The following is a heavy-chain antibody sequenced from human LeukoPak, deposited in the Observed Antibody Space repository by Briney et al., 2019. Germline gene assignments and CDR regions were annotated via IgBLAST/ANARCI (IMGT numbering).Heavy chain of an antibody. CDR2: ISYDGSNK. D-gene: IGHD3-10*02. Sequence: GALRLSCAASGFTFSSYGMHWDRQAPGKGLEWVAVISYDGSNKYYADSVKGRFTISRDNSKNTLYLQMNSLRAEDTAVYYCAELGITMIGGVWGKGTTVTISS. V-gene: IGHV3-30*18. CDR1: GFTFSSYG. J-gene: IGHJ6*04. CDR3: AELGITMIGGV.